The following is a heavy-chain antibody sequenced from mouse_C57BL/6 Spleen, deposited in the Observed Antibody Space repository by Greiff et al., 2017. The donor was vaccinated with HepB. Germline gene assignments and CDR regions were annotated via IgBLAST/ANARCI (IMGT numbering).Heavy chain of an antibody. CDR2: IYPGSGKT. V-gene: IGHV1-76*01. J-gene: IGHJ3*01. Sequence: VQLQQSGAELVRPGASVKLSCKASGYTFTDYYINWVKQRPGQGLEWIARIYPGSGKTYYNENFKGQATLTAEQYSSTAYMQLSSLTSEDSAVYFCATSYYDYDGCFAYWGQGTLVTGSA. CDR1: GYTFTDYY. CDR3: ATSYYDYDGCFAY. D-gene: IGHD2-4*01.